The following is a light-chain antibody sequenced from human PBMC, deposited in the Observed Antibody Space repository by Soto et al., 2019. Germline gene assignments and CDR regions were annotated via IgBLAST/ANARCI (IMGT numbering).Light chain of an antibody. Sequence: DVVMTQSPLSLPVALGQPASISCRSCQSLVYSDGNAYLTWFQQRPGQSPSRLIYRVSNRDSGVPDRFSGSGSGAHFTLRISGVEVEDVGVYYCVGGTPCPRTVGGGPKVEIK. V-gene: IGKV2-30*01. CDR3: VGGTPCPRT. CDR2: RVS. CDR1: QSLVYSDGNAY. J-gene: IGKJ4*02.